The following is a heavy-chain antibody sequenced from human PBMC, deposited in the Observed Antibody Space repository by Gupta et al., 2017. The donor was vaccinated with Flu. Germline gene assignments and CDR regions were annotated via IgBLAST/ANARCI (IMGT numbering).Heavy chain of an antibody. V-gene: IGHV3-15*01. Sequence: EVQLVESGGGLVKPGGSLRLSCAPSGLPFSNAWMSWVRQAPGKGLEWVGRIKSKTDGGTTDYAAPVKGRFTISRDDSKNTLYLQMNSLKTEDTAVYYCTTEFGEFSYYYYGMDVWGQGTTVTVSS. CDR2: IKSKTDGGTT. J-gene: IGHJ6*02. D-gene: IGHD3-10*01. CDR1: GLPFSNAW. CDR3: TTEFGEFSYYYYGMDV.